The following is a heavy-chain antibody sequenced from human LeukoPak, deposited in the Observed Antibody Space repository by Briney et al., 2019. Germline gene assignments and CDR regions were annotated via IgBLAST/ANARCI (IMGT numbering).Heavy chain of an antibody. Sequence: KRGESLKISCKGSGYRFTSYWIGWVRQMPGKGLEWMGIIYPGDSDTRYSPSFQGQVIISADKSISTAYLQWSSLKASDTAMYYCARTSDSSGYYYKEGTYDYWGQGTLVTVSS. CDR3: ARTSDSSGYYYKEGTYDY. J-gene: IGHJ4*02. V-gene: IGHV5-51*01. CDR1: GYRFTSYW. CDR2: IYPGDSDT. D-gene: IGHD3-22*01.